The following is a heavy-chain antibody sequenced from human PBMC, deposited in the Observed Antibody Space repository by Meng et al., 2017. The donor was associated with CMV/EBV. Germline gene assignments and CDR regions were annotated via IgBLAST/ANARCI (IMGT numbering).Heavy chain of an antibody. V-gene: IGHV1-46*01. D-gene: IGHD6-6*01. CDR1: GYTFTSYY. J-gene: IGHJ5*02. Sequence: QVQLVQSGAEVKKPGASVKVPCKASGYTFTSYYMHWVRQAPGQGLEWMGIINPSGGSTSYAQKFQGRVTMTRDTSTSTVYMELSSLRSEDTAVYYCAREEGIAARSDWFDPWGQGTLVTVSS. CDR3: AREEGIAARSDWFDP. CDR2: INPSGGST.